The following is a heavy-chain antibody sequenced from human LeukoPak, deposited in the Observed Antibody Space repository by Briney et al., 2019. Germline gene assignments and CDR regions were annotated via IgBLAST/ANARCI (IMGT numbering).Heavy chain of an antibody. CDR2: INSDGSSR. CDR3: AREDYSGYDFYGC. Sequence: GGSLRLSCAASGFTFSSYWMHWVRQAPGKGLVWVSLINSDGSSRNYADSVKGRFTISRDNAKNTLYLQMNSLRVEDTAVYYCAREDYSGYDFYGCWGQGSLVTVSS. J-gene: IGHJ4*02. D-gene: IGHD5-12*01. V-gene: IGHV3-74*01. CDR1: GFTFSSYW.